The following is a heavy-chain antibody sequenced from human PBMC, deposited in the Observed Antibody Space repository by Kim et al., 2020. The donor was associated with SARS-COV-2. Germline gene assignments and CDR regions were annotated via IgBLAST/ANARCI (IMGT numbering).Heavy chain of an antibody. Sequence: ASVKVSCKASGFTFSTYGFNWVRQTPGQGLEWMGWISSYKGNTNYAQKVQGRVTMTTDTSTSTAYMELRSLRSDDTAVYYCARGYSSSGDAFDIWGQGTMVTVSS. J-gene: IGHJ3*02. CDR3: ARGYSSSGDAFDI. D-gene: IGHD6-13*01. CDR1: GFTFSTYG. V-gene: IGHV1-18*01. CDR2: ISSYKGNT.